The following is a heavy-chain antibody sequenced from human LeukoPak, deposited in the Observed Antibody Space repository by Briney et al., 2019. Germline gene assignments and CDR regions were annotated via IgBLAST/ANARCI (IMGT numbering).Heavy chain of an antibody. D-gene: IGHD3-3*01. Sequence: SVKLSCKAAGATFSSYAISWVRQAPGQGLEWMGGIIPIFGTANYAQKFQGRVTITADKSTSTAYMELSSLRAEDTAVYYCPRGPITIFGVVPAPYYMDVWGKGTTVTVSS. CDR1: GATFSSYA. V-gene: IGHV1-69*06. CDR2: IIPIFGTA. J-gene: IGHJ6*03. CDR3: PRGPITIFGVVPAPYYMDV.